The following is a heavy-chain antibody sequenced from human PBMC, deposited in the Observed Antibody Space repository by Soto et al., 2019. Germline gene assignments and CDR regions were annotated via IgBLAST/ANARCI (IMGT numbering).Heavy chain of an antibody. Sequence: QVQLVESGGGVVQPGRSLRLSCAASGFTFSSYGMHWVRQAPGKGLEWVAVIWYDGSNKYYADSVKGRFTISRDNSKNTLYLQMNSLRADDTAVYYCASDKSIAVAGTLDYWGQGTLVTVSS. V-gene: IGHV3-33*01. J-gene: IGHJ4*02. CDR3: ASDKSIAVAGTLDY. CDR2: IWYDGSNK. D-gene: IGHD6-19*01. CDR1: GFTFSSYG.